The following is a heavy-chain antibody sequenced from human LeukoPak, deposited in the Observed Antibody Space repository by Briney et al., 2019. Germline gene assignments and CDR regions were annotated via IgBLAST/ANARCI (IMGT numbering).Heavy chain of an antibody. Sequence: PSETLSLTCTGSGGSISSYYWSWIRQPPGKGLEWIWDIYYSGSTNYNPSLKSRVTISVDTSKNQFSLKLSSVTAADTAVYYCAAQYSSSICDYWGQGTLVTVPS. CDR2: IYYSGST. CDR1: GGSISSYY. D-gene: IGHD6-6*01. V-gene: IGHV4-59*01. J-gene: IGHJ4*02. CDR3: AAQYSSSICDY.